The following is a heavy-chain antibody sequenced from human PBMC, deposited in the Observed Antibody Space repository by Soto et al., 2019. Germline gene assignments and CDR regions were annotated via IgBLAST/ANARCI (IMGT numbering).Heavy chain of an antibody. CDR3: ARDLQAVAGPNYYYGMDV. D-gene: IGHD6-19*01. J-gene: IGHJ6*02. V-gene: IGHV6-1*01. CDR1: GDSVSSNSAA. Sequence: PSQTLALTCAISGDSVSSNSAAWNWIRQSPSRGLEWLGRTYYRSKWYNDYAVSVKSRITINPDTSKNQFSLQLNSVTPEDTAVYYCARDLQAVAGPNYYYGMDVWGQGTTVTVS. CDR2: TYYRSKWYN.